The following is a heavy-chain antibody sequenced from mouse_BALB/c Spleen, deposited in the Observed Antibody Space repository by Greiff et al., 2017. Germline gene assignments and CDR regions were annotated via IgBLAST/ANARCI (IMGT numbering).Heavy chain of an antibody. V-gene: IGHV3-2*02. D-gene: IGHD1-1*02. Sequence: EVQRVESGPGLVKPSQSLSLTCTVTGYSITSDYAWNWIRQFPGNKLEWMGYISYSGSTSYNPSLKSRISITRDTSKNQFFLQLNSVTTEDTATYYCARYPYGYYAMDYWGQGTSVTVSS. CDR1: GYSITSDYA. CDR2: ISYSGST. CDR3: ARYPYGYYAMDY. J-gene: IGHJ4*01.